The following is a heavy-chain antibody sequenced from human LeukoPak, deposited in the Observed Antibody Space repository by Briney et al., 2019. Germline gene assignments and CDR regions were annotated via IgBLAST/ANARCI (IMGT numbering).Heavy chain of an antibody. V-gene: IGHV3-74*01. CDR2: ISPTGSTT. J-gene: IGHJ4*02. D-gene: IGHD6-6*01. CDR3: ARGPNSNWSGLDF. Sequence: GGSLRLSCTASGFSFSGHWMHWARQLPGKGLVWVSRISPTGSTTSYADSVKGRFTVSRDNAKNTLYLQANNLRAEDTAVYYCARGPNSNWSGLDFWGQGTLLTVSS. CDR1: GFSFSGHW.